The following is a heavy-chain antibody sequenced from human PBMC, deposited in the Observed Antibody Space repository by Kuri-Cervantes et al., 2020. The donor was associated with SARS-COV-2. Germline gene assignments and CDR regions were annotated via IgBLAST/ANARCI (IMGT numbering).Heavy chain of an antibody. CDR2: IYSGGST. J-gene: IGHJ4*02. D-gene: IGHD4-11*01. V-gene: IGHV3-53*01. Sequence: GESLKISCAASGFTVSSNYMSWVRQAPGKGLEWVPVIYSGGSTYYADSVKGRFTISRDNSKNTLYLQMNSLRAEDTAVYYCARDATVTTSYYFDYWGQGTLVTVSS. CDR1: GFTVSSNY. CDR3: ARDATVTTSYYFDY.